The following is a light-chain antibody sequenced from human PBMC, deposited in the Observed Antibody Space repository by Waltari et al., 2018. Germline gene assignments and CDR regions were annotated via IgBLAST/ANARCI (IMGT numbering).Light chain of an antibody. CDR2: RNN. CDR3: AAWDDSLSGSHVV. J-gene: IGLJ2*01. CDR1: SSNIGSNY. Sequence: QSVLTQPPSASGTPGQRVTISCSGSSSNIGSNYVYWYQQLPGTAPKLLIYRNNQRPSGGPDRVSGSKSGTSASLAISGLRSEDEADYYCAAWDDSLSGSHVVFGGGTKLTVL. V-gene: IGLV1-47*01.